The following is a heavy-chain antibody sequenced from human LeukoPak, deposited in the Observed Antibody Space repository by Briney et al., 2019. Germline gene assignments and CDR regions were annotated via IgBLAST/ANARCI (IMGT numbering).Heavy chain of an antibody. CDR2: IKQDGSEK. CDR3: ARDIRPTPWRSGYDPSFDY. CDR1: GFTFSSYW. V-gene: IGHV3-7*01. D-gene: IGHD5-12*01. J-gene: IGHJ4*02. Sequence: GGSLRLSCAASGFTFSSYWMSWVRQAPGKGLEWVANIKQDGSEKYYVDSVKGRFTISRDNAKNSLYLQMNSLRAEDTAVYYCARDIRPTPWRSGYDPSFDYWGQGTLVTVSS.